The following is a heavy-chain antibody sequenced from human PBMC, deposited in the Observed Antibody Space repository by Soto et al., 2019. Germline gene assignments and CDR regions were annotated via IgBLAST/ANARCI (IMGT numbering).Heavy chain of an antibody. CDR1: GGSISSSSYY. J-gene: IGHJ6*02. Sequence: PSETLSLTCTVSGGSISSSSYYWGWIRQPPGKGLEWIGSIYYSGSTYYNPSFKSRVTISVDTSKNQFSLNLSSVTAADTAVYYFAILNGWGGGGRHYYGMDVWGQGTTVTVSS. V-gene: IGHV4-39*01. D-gene: IGHD3-10*01. CDR3: AILNGWGGGGRHYYGMDV. CDR2: IYYSGST.